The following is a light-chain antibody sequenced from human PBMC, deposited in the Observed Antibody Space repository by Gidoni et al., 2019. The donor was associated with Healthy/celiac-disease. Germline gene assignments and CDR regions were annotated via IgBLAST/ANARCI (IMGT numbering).Light chain of an antibody. CDR3: SSYTSSITLYVV. Sequence: QSALTQPASVSGSPGQSITISCTGNSSDVGGYNYVSWYQQHPVKAPKLMIYDVSNRPSGVSNRFSGSKSGNTASLTISGLQAEDEADYYCSSYTSSITLYVVFGGGTKLTVL. CDR2: DVS. J-gene: IGLJ2*01. V-gene: IGLV2-14*01. CDR1: SSDVGGYNY.